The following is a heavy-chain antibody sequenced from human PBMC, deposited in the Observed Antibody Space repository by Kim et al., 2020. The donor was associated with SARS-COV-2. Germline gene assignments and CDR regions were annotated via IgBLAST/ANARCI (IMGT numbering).Heavy chain of an antibody. CDR2: ISASGGDT. V-gene: IGHV3-23*01. CDR1: GFTFTNYA. J-gene: IGHJ4*02. Sequence: GGSLRLSCVGSGFTFTNYAFIWVRQAPGKGLEWVSGISASGGDTDYADSVKGRFTVSRDNSKNTVYLQMNGLRVEDTAVFFCARGGGVTDYKGDYWGQGTLVTVSS. D-gene: IGHD4-4*01. CDR3: ARGGGVTDYKGDY.